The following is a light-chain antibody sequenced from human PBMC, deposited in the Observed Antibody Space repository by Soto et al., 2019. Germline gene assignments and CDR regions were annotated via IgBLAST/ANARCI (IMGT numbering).Light chain of an antibody. Sequence: QSVLTQPPSVSGAPGHRVTISCTGSSSNIGAGYDVHWYQQLPGTAPKLLIYGNSNRPSGVPDRFSGSKSGTSASLAITGLRAEDEADYYCQSYDSSLSGSVFGGGTKLTVL. CDR1: SSNIGAGYD. CDR2: GNS. CDR3: QSYDSSLSGSV. J-gene: IGLJ3*02. V-gene: IGLV1-40*01.